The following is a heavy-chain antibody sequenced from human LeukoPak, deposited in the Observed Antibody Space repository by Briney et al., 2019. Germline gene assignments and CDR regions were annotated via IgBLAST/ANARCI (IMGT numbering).Heavy chain of an antibody. J-gene: IGHJ4*02. CDR3: AKGVAAAGTEMYYFDY. CDR2: ISGSGGST. Sequence: GGSLRLSCAASGFTFSSYAMSWVRQAPGKGLEWVSAISGSGGSTYYADSVKGRFTISRDNSKNTLYLQMNSLRAEDTAVYYCAKGVAAAGTEMYYFDYWGQGTLVTVSS. CDR1: GFTFSSYA. V-gene: IGHV3-23*01. D-gene: IGHD6-13*01.